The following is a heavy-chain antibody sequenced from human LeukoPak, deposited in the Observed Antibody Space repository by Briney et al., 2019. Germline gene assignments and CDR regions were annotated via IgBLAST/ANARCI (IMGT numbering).Heavy chain of an antibody. D-gene: IGHD5-24*01. CDR2: INPSGGST. J-gene: IGHJ4*02. Sequence: GASVKVSCKASGYTFTSYYMHWVRQAPGQGLEWMGIINPSGGSTSYAQKFQGRVTMTRDTSTSTVYMELSSLRAEDTAVYYCAKDLRGGYNLGGGYFDYWGQGTLVTVSS. CDR3: AKDLRGGYNLGGGYFDY. CDR1: GYTFTSYY. V-gene: IGHV1-46*01.